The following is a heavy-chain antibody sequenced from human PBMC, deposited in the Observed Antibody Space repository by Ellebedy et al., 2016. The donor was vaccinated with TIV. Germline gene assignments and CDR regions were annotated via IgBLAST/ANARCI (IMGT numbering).Heavy chain of an antibody. CDR1: GGSISSGDYY. Sequence: SGTLSLTCTVSGGSISSGDYYWSWIRQPPGKGLEWIGSMFYSENTNYNPSLKRRVTISVDTSKNQFSLKLNSVTAADTAVYYCARVNWFGELGGYLDSWGQGTLVTVSS. D-gene: IGHD3-10*01. V-gene: IGHV4-61*08. CDR2: MFYSENT. J-gene: IGHJ4*02. CDR3: ARVNWFGELGGYLDS.